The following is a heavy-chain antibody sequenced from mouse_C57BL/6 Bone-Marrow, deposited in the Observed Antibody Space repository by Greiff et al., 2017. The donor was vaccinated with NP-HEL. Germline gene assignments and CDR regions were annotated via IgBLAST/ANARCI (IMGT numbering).Heavy chain of an antibody. V-gene: IGHV1-15*01. CDR2: IDPETGGT. CDR3: TRERYYGSSPDY. CDR1: GYTFTDYE. Sequence: VQLQQSGSELVRPGASVTLSCKASGYTFTDYEMHWVKQTPVHGLEWIGAIDPETGGTAYHQKFKGKAILTADKSSSTASMELRSLPSEDPAVYYCTRERYYGSSPDYWGQGTTLTVSS. D-gene: IGHD1-1*01. J-gene: IGHJ2*01.